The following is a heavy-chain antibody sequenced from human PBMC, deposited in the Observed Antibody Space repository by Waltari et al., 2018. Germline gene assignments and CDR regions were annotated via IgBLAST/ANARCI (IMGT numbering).Heavy chain of an antibody. D-gene: IGHD2-2*03. CDR1: GGSISSYY. Sequence: QVQLQESGPGLVKPSETLSLTCTVSGGSISSYYWSWIRQPAGKGLEWIGRIYTSGSTNYNPSLKSRVTISVDKSKNPFSLKLSSVTAADTAVYYCARYGYCSSTSCLAFDYWGQGTLVTVSS. V-gene: IGHV4-4*07. CDR2: IYTSGST. J-gene: IGHJ4*02. CDR3: ARYGYCSSTSCLAFDY.